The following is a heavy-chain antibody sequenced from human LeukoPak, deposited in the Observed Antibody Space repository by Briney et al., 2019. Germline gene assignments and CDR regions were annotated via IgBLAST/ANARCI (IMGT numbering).Heavy chain of an antibody. Sequence: GGSLRLSCAASGFTFSSYEMNWVRQAPGKGLEWVSYISTSGSSIYYADSVKGRFTISRDNANNSVYLQMHGLRAEDTAVYYCARESIACGGDCYDYWGQGTLVTVSS. CDR2: ISTSGSSI. D-gene: IGHD2-21*02. J-gene: IGHJ4*02. CDR3: ARESIACGGDCYDY. V-gene: IGHV3-48*03. CDR1: GFTFSSYE.